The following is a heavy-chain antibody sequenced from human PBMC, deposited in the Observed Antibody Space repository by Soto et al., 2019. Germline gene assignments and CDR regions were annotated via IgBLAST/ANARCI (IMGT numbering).Heavy chain of an antibody. D-gene: IGHD3-22*01. CDR2: IDTNYGHT. V-gene: IGHV1-3*04. Sequence: GASVKVSCKASGYTFIDNSMHWVRQAPGQGLEWMGWIDTNYGHTKYSQKFQGRVTISSDTSASSTHMELSSLTSEDTAVYYCARDSWITVKMFDFWGPGTLVTVSS. CDR3: ARDSWITVKMFDF. J-gene: IGHJ4*02. CDR1: GYTFIDNS.